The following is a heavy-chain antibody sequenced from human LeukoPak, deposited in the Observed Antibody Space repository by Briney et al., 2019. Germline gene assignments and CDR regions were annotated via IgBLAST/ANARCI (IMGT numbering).Heavy chain of an antibody. CDR2: ITSSSSHI. CDR3: ARAYCGKLERGY. CDR1: GFTFSDYY. V-gene: IGHV3-11*06. D-gene: IGHD4-23*01. J-gene: IGHJ4*02. Sequence: TGGSLRLSCAPSGFTFSDYYMSWIRQAPGKGLWWVSYITSSSSHIYYTHSVKGRFTISRDHAKNSLYLQMNSLRAEDRAVYFCARAYCGKLERGYWGQGTRDSVSS.